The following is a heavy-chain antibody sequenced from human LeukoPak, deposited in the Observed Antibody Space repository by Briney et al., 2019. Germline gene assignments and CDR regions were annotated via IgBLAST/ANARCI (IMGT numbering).Heavy chain of an antibody. Sequence: ASVKVSCKASGYTFTSYAMHWVRQAPGQRLEWMGWINAGNGNTKYSQKFQGRVTITRDTSASTAYMELSSLRSEDTAVYYCARDFASNDYGDTNWFDPWGQGTLVTVSS. J-gene: IGHJ5*02. CDR3: ARDFASNDYGDTNWFDP. CDR1: GYTFTSYA. CDR2: INAGNGNT. D-gene: IGHD4-17*01. V-gene: IGHV1-3*01.